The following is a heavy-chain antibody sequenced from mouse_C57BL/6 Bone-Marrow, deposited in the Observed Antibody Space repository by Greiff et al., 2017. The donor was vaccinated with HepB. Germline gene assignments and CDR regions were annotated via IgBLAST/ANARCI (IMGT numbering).Heavy chain of an antibody. V-gene: IGHV5-6*03. D-gene: IGHD1-1*01. CDR1: GFTFSSYG. Sequence: EVKLMESGGGLVKPGGSLKLSCAASGFTFSSYGMSWVRQTPDKRLEWVATISSGGSYTYYPDSVKGRFTISRDNAKNTLYLQMSSLKSEDTAMYYCARMGITPFDYWGQGTTLTVSS. CDR2: ISSGGSYT. J-gene: IGHJ2*01. CDR3: ARMGITPFDY.